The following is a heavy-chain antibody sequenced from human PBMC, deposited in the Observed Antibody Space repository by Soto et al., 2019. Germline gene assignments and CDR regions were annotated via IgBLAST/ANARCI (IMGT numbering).Heavy chain of an antibody. CDR1: GFTFSSYW. D-gene: IGHD2-8*01. CDR2: MNRDGSEK. Sequence: GGSLRLSCAASGFTFSSYWMTWARQAPGKGLEWVASMNRDGSEKRYVDSVEGRFTISRDNAKNSLFLQMNSLSPDDTAVYYCGRNAGRRFDYWGQGSLVTVSS. J-gene: IGHJ4*02. CDR3: GRNAGRRFDY. V-gene: IGHV3-7*01.